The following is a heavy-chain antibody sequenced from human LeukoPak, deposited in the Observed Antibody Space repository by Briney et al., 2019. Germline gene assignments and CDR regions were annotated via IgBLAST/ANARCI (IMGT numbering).Heavy chain of an antibody. D-gene: IGHD2-2*01. CDR2: ISSSSSTI. CDR1: GFTFSSYS. Sequence: GGSLRLSCAASGFTFSSYSMNWVRQAPGKGLEWVSYISSSSSTIYYADSVKGRFTISRDNAKNSLYLQMNSLRAEDTAVYYCARDQVLVPAASYYFDYWGQGTLVTVSS. CDR3: ARDQVLVPAASYYFDY. J-gene: IGHJ4*02. V-gene: IGHV3-48*04.